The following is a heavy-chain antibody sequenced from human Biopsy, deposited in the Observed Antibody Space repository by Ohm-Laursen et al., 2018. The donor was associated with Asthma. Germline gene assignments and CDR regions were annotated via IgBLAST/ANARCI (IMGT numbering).Heavy chain of an antibody. CDR2: ISNDGANR. Sequence: SLRLSCTASVLTFSSYGMVWVRLAPGKGLEWVALISNDGANRFYADSVQGRFTISRDNSKNTLYLQMHSLKIEDTAVYFCARQVKSTVFGVSYKKFDFWGQGTLVAVSS. J-gene: IGHJ4*02. V-gene: IGHV3-30*03. D-gene: IGHD3-3*01. CDR1: VLTFSSYG. CDR3: ARQVKSTVFGVSYKKFDF.